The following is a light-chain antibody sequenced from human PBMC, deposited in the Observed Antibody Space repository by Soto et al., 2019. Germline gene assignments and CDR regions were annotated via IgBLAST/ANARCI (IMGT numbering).Light chain of an antibody. CDR1: QSVTHW. Sequence: DIQMTQSPSALSASVGDRVTITCRASQSVTHWLAWYQQKQGKAPKLLIYQASGLESGVPSRFTGSGSGTEFTLTISSLQPDDFGTNYCQQYNVNPWTSAKGTKVETK. V-gene: IGKV1-5*03. J-gene: IGKJ1*01. CDR2: QAS. CDR3: QQYNVNPWT.